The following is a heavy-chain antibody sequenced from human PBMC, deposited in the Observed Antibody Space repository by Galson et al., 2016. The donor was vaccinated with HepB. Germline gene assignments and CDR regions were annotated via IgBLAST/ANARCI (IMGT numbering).Heavy chain of an antibody. J-gene: IGHJ4*02. CDR1: GYSFTRYW. D-gene: IGHD6-13*01. V-gene: IGHV5-51*01. CDR3: AGRVAAADGGIDY. Sequence: QSGAEGKKPGESLKISCKGSGYSFTRYWIGWVRQMPGKGLEWMGIIYPGDSDTRYSPSFQGQVTILADKSISTAYLQWSSLKASDTAMDYCAGRVAAADGGIDYWGQGTLVTVSS. CDR2: IYPGDSDT.